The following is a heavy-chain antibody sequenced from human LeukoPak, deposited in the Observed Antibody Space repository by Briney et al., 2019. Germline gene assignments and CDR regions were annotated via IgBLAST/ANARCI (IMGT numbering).Heavy chain of an antibody. CDR1: GFTFSSYS. Sequence: GGSLRLSCAASGFTFSSYSMNWVRQAPGKGLEWVSYISSSSSTIYYADSVKGRFTISRDNAKNSLYLQMNSLRAEDTAVYYCARDAPYYYDILTGYYFTDWYYFDYWGQGTLVTVSS. V-gene: IGHV3-48*01. CDR3: ARDAPYYYDILTGYYFTDWYYFDY. J-gene: IGHJ4*02. CDR2: ISSSSSTI. D-gene: IGHD3-9*01.